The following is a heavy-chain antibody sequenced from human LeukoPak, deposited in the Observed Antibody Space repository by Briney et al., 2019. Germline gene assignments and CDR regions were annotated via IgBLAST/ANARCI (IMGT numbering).Heavy chain of an antibody. CDR3: TRVTYYYDNSGYFHFDS. J-gene: IGHJ4*02. D-gene: IGHD3-22*01. V-gene: IGHV3-49*04. CDR1: GFTFGDYA. CDR2: IRRKAHGGTT. Sequence: GGSLRLSCTTSGFTFGDYAMSWVRQAPGKGLEWVSFIRRKAHGGTTEYAASVKGRFSSSRDDSKSIAYLQMNSLKTEDTAVYFCTRVTYYYDNSGYFHFDSWGQGTLVTVSS.